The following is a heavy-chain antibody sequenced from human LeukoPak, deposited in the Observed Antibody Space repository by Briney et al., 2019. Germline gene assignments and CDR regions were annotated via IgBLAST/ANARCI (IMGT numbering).Heavy chain of an antibody. CDR3: ARGGDRTNGVCYTVNYYYYYYMDV. D-gene: IGHD2-8*01. CDR1: GGSISSHY. J-gene: IGHJ6*03. Sequence: PSETLSLTCTVSGGSISSHYWSWIRQPPGKGLEWIGYIYYSGSTNYNPSLKSRVTISVDTSKNQFSLKLSSVTAADTAVYYCARGGDRTNGVCYTVNYYYYYYMDVWGKGTTVTVSS. V-gene: IGHV4-59*11. CDR2: IYYSGST.